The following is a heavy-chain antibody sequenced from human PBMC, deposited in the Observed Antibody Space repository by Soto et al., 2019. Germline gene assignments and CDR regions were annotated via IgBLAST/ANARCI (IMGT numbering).Heavy chain of an antibody. V-gene: IGHV1-3*01. CDR1: GYTFTSYA. CDR3: ARTEPSSIAARPRLFFYFDY. Sequence: GASVKVSCKASGYTFTSYAMHWVRQAPGQRLEWMGWINAGNGNTKYSQKFQGRVTITRDTSASTAYMELSSLRSEDTAVYCCARTEPSSIAARPRLFFYFDYWGQGTLVTVSS. CDR2: INAGNGNT. D-gene: IGHD6-6*01. J-gene: IGHJ4*02.